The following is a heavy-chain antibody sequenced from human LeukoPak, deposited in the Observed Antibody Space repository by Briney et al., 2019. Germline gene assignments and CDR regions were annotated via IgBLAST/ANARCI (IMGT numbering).Heavy chain of an antibody. Sequence: GGSLRLSCAASGFTFSDYILDWVRQAPGKGLEWVGRIRRGTNSYTTEYAASVKGRFIISRDDSKNSLFLHMNSLKTEDTAVYHCTRDGGEGGNSAFDICGQGTTVTVSS. CDR3: TRDGGEGGNSAFDI. J-gene: IGHJ3*02. CDR2: IRRGTNSYTT. D-gene: IGHD3-16*01. V-gene: IGHV3-72*01. CDR1: GFTFSDYI.